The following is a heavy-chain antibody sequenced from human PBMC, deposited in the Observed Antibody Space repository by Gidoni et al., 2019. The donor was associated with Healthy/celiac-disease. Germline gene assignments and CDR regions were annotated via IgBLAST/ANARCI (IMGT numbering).Heavy chain of an antibody. CDR1: GGSISRYY. D-gene: IGHD6-6*01. Sequence: QVQLQESGPGLVKPSETLSLTCTVSGGSISRYYWSWIRQPPGKGLEWIGYIYYSGSTNYNPSLKSRVTISVDTSKNQFSLKLSSVTAADTAVYYCARDPGYSSSSFYYGMDVWGQGTTVTVSS. CDR3: ARDPGYSSSSFYYGMDV. CDR2: IYYSGST. V-gene: IGHV4-59*01. J-gene: IGHJ6*02.